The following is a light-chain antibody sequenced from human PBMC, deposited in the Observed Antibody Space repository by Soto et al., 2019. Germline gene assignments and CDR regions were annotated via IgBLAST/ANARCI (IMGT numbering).Light chain of an antibody. Sequence: DIQLTQSPSFLSASVGDRVTITCRASQGISSYLAWYQQKPGKAPNLLIYGASTLQSGVPSRFSGSGSGTDFTLTINSLQAEDFATYYCQQTRSYPSTFGGGTKVDI. CDR1: QGISSY. CDR2: GAS. V-gene: IGKV1-9*01. J-gene: IGKJ4*01. CDR3: QQTRSYPST.